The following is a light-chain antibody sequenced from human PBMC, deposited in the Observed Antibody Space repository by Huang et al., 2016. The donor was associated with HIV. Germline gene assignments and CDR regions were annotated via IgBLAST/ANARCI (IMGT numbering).Light chain of an antibody. CDR1: QSLSSN. V-gene: IGKV3-15*01. J-gene: IGKJ4*01. CDR2: DAS. Sequence: EIVLTQSPATLSVSPGDRATLSCRASQSLSSNLAWYQQKPGPAPRLLIYDASTRATGIPARFSGSGSGTEFTLTISSLQSEDLAVYHCQHYNNWPLTFGGGTKVEI. CDR3: QHYNNWPLT.